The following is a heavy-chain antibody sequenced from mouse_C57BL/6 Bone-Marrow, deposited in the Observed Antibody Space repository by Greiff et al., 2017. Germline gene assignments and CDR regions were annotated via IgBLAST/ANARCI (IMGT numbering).Heavy chain of an antibody. Sequence: QVQLQQPGAELVMPGASVKLSCKASGYTFTSYWMHWVKQRPGQGLEWIGEIDPSDSYTNYNQKFKGKSTLTVDKSSSTAYMQLSSLTSEDVAVYYCARSTVVATDYFDYWGQGTTLTVSS. CDR1: GYTFTSYW. V-gene: IGHV1-69*01. J-gene: IGHJ2*01. CDR3: ARSTVVATDYFDY. D-gene: IGHD1-1*01. CDR2: IDPSDSYT.